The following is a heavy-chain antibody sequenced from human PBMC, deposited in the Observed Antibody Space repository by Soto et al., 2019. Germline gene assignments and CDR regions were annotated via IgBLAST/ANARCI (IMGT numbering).Heavy chain of an antibody. Sequence: QAQPMQSGAEVKKPGSSVRVSYKASGGTFSGYAINWVRQAPGQGLEWMGGIIPLFGKTDYGQKFQDRITIGADESTGTVYMDLRGLRSEDTAVYYCARDPRSITGTTSSEDFQHWGQGTLVSVSS. J-gene: IGHJ1*01. CDR1: GGTFSGYA. CDR3: ARDPRSITGTTSSEDFQH. V-gene: IGHV1-69*01. D-gene: IGHD1-20*01. CDR2: IIPLFGKT.